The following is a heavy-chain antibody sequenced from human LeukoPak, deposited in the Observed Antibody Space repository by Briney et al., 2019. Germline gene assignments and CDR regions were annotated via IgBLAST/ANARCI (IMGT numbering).Heavy chain of an antibody. Sequence: GGSLRLSCAASGFTFSSYAMHWVRQDPGKGLEWVAVISYDGSNKYYADSVKGRFTISRDNSKNTLYLQMNSLRAEDTAVYYCARGYSSGWPFDYWGQGTLVTVSS. V-gene: IGHV3-30*04. CDR2: ISYDGSNK. CDR3: ARGYSSGWPFDY. CDR1: GFTFSSYA. D-gene: IGHD6-19*01. J-gene: IGHJ4*02.